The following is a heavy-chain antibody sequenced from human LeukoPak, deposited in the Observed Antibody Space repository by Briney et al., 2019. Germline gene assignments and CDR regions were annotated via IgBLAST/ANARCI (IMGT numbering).Heavy chain of an antibody. CDR1: GDSISSSSYC. J-gene: IGHJ6*02. CDR2: IYNSANT. Sequence: SETLSLTCTVSGDSISSSSYCWDWIRQPPGKGLEWIGNIYNSANTHYNPSLKTRITMSVDTSKNQFSLKLSSVTAADTAVYYCAREDSSGWYGAYYYYGMDVWGQGTTVTVSS. D-gene: IGHD6-19*01. V-gene: IGHV4-39*07. CDR3: AREDSSGWYGAYYYYGMDV.